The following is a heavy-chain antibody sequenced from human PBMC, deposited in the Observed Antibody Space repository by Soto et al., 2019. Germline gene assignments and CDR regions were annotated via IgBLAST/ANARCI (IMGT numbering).Heavy chain of an antibody. Sequence: GGSVRLSCAASGFTFSSYGMNWVRQAPGKELEWVAVISYEGSNKYYADSVKGRFTISRDNSKNTLYLQMNSLRAEDTAVYYCAKEGCGRGYSYYYYGRNVWGQGTTVTV. CDR3: AKEGCGRGYSYYYYGRNV. J-gene: IGHJ6*02. CDR2: ISYEGSNK. CDR1: GFTFSSYG. D-gene: IGHD2-15*01. V-gene: IGHV3-30*18.